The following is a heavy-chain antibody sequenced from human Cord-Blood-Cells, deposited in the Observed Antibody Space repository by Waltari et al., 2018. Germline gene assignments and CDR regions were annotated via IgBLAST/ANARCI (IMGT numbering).Heavy chain of an antibody. D-gene: IGHD6-19*01. CDR2: ISSSSSYI. Sequence: EVQLVESGGGLVKPGGSLRLSCAASGFTFSSYSMNWVRQAPGKGLEWVSSISSSSSYIYYADSVKGRFTISRDNAKNSLYLQMNSLRAEDTAVYYCARAVAGAAEYFQHWGQGTLVTVSS. CDR1: GFTFSSYS. CDR3: ARAVAGAAEYFQH. V-gene: IGHV3-21*01. J-gene: IGHJ1*01.